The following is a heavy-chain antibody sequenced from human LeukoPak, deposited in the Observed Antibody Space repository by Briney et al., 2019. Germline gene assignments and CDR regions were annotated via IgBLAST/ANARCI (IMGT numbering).Heavy chain of an antibody. CDR1: GFTFSSYW. V-gene: IGHV3-74*01. Sequence: SGGSLRLSCAASGFTFSSYWMHWVRQAPGKGLVWVSRINSDGSSTSYADSVKGRFTISRDNAKNSLYLQMNSLRAEDTAVYYCARVVIPATMGYYYYYMDVWGKGTTVTISS. CDR2: INSDGSST. J-gene: IGHJ6*03. D-gene: IGHD2-2*01. CDR3: ARVVIPATMGYYYYYMDV.